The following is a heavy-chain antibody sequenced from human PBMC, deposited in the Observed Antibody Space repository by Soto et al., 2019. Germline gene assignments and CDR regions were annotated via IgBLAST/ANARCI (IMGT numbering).Heavy chain of an antibody. V-gene: IGHV5-51*01. CDR1: GYIFTNYW. CDR2: IYAGDSDT. Sequence: GESLKISCSASGYIFTNYWIGWVRQMPGKGLGWMGIIYAGDSDTKYSPSFQGQVTISADKSIFTAYLQWSSLKASDTAMYYRASLSRLGPQSAFDYWGQGTLVTVSS. D-gene: IGHD1-26*01. J-gene: IGHJ4*02. CDR3: ASLSRLGPQSAFDY.